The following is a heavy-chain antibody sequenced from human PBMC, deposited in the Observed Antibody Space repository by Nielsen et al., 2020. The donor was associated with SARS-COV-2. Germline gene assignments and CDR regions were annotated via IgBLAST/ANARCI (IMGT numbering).Heavy chain of an antibody. V-gene: IGHV1-69*01. CDR3: ARRGSTYYFDY. J-gene: IGHJ4*02. D-gene: IGHD2-15*01. CDR2: IIPIFGTA. Sequence: WVRQAPGQGLEWMGGIIPIFGTANYAQKFQGRVTITADESTSTAYMELSSLRSEDTAVYYCARRGSTYYFDYWGQGTLVTVSS.